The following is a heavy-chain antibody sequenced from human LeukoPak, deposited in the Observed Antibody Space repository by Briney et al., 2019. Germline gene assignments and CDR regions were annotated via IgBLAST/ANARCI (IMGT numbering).Heavy chain of an antibody. CDR1: GYTFTSHG. V-gene: IGHV1-18*01. D-gene: IGHD3-9*01. CDR2: ISAYNGNT. J-gene: IGHJ6*03. CDR3: ARDRGLVGYDILTGHYYYYYMDV. Sequence: GASVKVSCKASGYTFTSHGISWVRQAPGQGLEWMGWISAYNGNTNYAQKLQGRVTMTTDTSTSTAYMELRSLRSDDTAVYYCARDRGLVGYDILTGHYYYYYMDVWGKGTTATVSS.